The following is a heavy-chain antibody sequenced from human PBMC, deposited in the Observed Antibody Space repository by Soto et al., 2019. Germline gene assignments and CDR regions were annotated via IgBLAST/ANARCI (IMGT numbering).Heavy chain of an antibody. Sequence: QVQLQESGPRLVKPSETLSLTCTVSGASVSSGSYYWSWIRQPPGKGLEWVGYIYYTGGTKYSPSLTNRVSMSADTSKSQFSLKLSSVTAADTAVYYCARDGDGYTYWGQGILVTVSS. CDR2: IYYTGGT. J-gene: IGHJ4*02. CDR1: GASVSSGSYY. D-gene: IGHD5-12*01. V-gene: IGHV4-61*01. CDR3: ARDGDGYTY.